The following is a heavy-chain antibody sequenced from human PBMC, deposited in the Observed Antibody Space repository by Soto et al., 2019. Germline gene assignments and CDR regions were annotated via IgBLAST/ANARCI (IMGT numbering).Heavy chain of an antibody. CDR1: GGSISSYY. V-gene: IGHV4-59*01. CDR3: ARAPRGNYGYHPYFEH. J-gene: IGHJ4*02. Sequence: SETLSLTCTVSGGSISSYYWSWIRQPPGKGLEWIGYIYYSGSTNYNPSLKSRVTISVDTSKNQFSLKLSSVTAADTAVYYCARAPRGNYGYHPYFEHWGQGTLATDPS. CDR2: IYYSGST. D-gene: IGHD5-18*01.